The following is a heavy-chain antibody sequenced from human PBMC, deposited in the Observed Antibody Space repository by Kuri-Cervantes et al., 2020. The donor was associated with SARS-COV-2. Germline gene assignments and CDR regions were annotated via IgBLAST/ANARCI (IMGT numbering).Heavy chain of an antibody. J-gene: IGHJ4*02. CDR2: INHSGST. Sequence: SETLSLTCAVYGGSFSGYYWSWIRQPPGKGLEWIGEINHSGSTNYNPSLKSRVTISVDTSKNQFSLKLSSMTAADTAVYYCARSSWFGEPDKIDYWGQGTLVTVSS. CDR3: ARSSWFGEPDKIDY. CDR1: GGSFSGYY. V-gene: IGHV4-34*01. D-gene: IGHD3-10*01.